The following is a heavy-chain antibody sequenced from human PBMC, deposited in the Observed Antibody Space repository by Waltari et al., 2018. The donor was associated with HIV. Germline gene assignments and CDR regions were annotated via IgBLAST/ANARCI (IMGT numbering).Heavy chain of an antibody. J-gene: IGHJ3*02. Sequence: QMQMQESGPGLVKSSETLSLTCTVSGYSLSSGYYLAWIRQSPGKGLEWLGTLDHSGSIYHNPSLKSRLTISVDTSNNQFSLKLTSVTAADTAVYFCASLDTAVGYDAFDIWGQGTMVTVSS. CDR3: ASLDTAVGYDAFDI. CDR2: LDHSGSI. D-gene: IGHD5-18*01. V-gene: IGHV4-38-2*02. CDR1: GYSLSSGYY.